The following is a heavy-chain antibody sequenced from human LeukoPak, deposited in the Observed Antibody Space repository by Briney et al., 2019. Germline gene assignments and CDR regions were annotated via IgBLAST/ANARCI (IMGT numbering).Heavy chain of an antibody. CDR2: ISSSGSTI. V-gene: IGHV3-11*01. CDR1: GFTFSDYQ. Sequence: GGSLRLSCAASGFTFSDYQMNWIRQAPGKGLEWVSYISSSGSTIYYADSVKGRFTIPRDNAKNSMYLQMNSLRAEDTAVYYCASSPFSSSWYGYFDHWGQGTLVTVSS. D-gene: IGHD6-13*01. J-gene: IGHJ4*02. CDR3: ASSPFSSSWYGYFDH.